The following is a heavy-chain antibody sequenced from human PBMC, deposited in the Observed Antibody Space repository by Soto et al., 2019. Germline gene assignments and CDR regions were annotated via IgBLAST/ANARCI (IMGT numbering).Heavy chain of an antibody. CDR2: IYPSDSDT. J-gene: IGHJ4*02. CDR1: GHTFAGHC. D-gene: IGHD3-3*01. V-gene: IGHV5-51*01. CDR3: ARGGVSTRTCDY. Sequence: GGSMTISCQGSGHTFAGHCIARVGPMPGKGLELMGIIYPSDSDTRYRPSFQGQVTISADKSISSAYLQWSSLRASDTVMYYCARGGVSTRTCDYWGQGTPVTVSA.